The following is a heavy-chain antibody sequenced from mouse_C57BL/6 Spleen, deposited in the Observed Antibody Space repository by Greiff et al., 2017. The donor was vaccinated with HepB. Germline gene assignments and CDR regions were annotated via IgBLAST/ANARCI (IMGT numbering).Heavy chain of an antibody. CDR1: GFTFSDYY. CDR2: INYDGSST. D-gene: IGHD3-3*01. J-gene: IGHJ2*01. V-gene: IGHV5-16*01. Sequence: EVQLVESEGGLVQPGSSMKLSCTASGFTFSDYYMAWVRQVPEKGLEWVANINYDGSSTYYLDSLKSRFIISRDNAKNILYLQMSSLKSEDTATYYCARDRRDVGYFDYWGQGTTLTVSS. CDR3: ARDRRDVGYFDY.